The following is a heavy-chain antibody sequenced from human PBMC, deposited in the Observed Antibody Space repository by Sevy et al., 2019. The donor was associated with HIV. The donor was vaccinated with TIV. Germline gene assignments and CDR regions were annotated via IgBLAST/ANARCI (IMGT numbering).Heavy chain of an antibody. D-gene: IGHD2-15*01. V-gene: IGHV3-53*01. CDR2: MYSGGSP. Sequence: GGSLRLSCAASGFSISNNYMAWVRQAPGKGLEWVSVMYSGGSPYYAYSVKGRFALSRDMSKNTVYLQMNSLRAEDTAVYYCARGYCGGGSCTAFDPWGQGTLVTVSS. CDR3: ARGYCGGGSCTAFDP. CDR1: GFSISNNY. J-gene: IGHJ5*02.